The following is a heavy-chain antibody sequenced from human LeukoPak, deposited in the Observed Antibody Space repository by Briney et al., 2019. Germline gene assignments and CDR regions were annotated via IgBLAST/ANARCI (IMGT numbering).Heavy chain of an antibody. CDR1: GGSISSYY. D-gene: IGHD6-6*01. V-gene: IGHV4-59*12. J-gene: IGHJ3*02. CDR2: IYYSGST. Sequence: SETLSLTCTDSGGSISSYYWSWIRQPPGKGLEWIGYIYYSGSTYYNPSLKSRVTISVDTSKNQFSLKLSSVTAADTAVYYCARDEKSLTWGSSDAFDIWGQGTMVTVSS. CDR3: ARDEKSLTWGSSDAFDI.